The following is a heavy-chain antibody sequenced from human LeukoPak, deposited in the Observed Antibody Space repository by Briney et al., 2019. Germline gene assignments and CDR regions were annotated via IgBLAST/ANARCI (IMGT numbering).Heavy chain of an antibody. J-gene: IGHJ4*02. CDR2: IYYSGST. D-gene: IGHD3-10*02. Sequence: SETLSLTCTVSGGSISSSSYYWGWIRQPPGKGLEWIGSIYYSGSTYYNPSLKSRVTISVDTSKNQFSLKLSSVTAADTAVYYCARAPMLASDYWGQGTLVTVSS. CDR1: GGSISSSSYY. V-gene: IGHV4-39*01. CDR3: ARAPMLASDY.